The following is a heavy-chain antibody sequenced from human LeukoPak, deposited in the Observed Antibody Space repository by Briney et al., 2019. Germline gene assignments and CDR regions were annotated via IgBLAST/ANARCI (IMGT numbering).Heavy chain of an antibody. D-gene: IGHD5-12*01. V-gene: IGHV4-30-4*01. CDR3: AREPTMGLRLGGSDY. J-gene: IGHJ4*02. Sequence: PSQTLSLTCTVSGGSISSGDYYWSWIRQPPGKGLEWIGYIYYSGSTYYNPSLKSRVTISVDTSKNQFSLKLSSVTAADTAVYYCAREPTMGLRLGGSDYWGQGTLVTVSS. CDR2: IYYSGST. CDR1: GGSISSGDYY.